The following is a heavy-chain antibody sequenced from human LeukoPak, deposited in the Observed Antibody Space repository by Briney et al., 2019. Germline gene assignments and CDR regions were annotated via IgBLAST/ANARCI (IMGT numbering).Heavy chain of an antibody. D-gene: IGHD1-14*01. J-gene: IGHJ6*02. CDR2: IIPVFGTP. V-gene: IGHV1-69*13. CDR1: GGAFSSYA. CDR3: ARTHSNQPESYYYYGLNV. Sequence: ASVKVFCKASGGAFSSYATTWVRQAPGQGLEWMGGIIPVFGTPDYAQKFQDRVTITADESTSTVYMEMSGLRSEDTAVYYCARTHSNQPESYYYYGLNVWGQGTTVTVSS.